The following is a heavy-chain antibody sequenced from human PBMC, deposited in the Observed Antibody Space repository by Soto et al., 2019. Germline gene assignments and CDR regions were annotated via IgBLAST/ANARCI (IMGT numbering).Heavy chain of an antibody. V-gene: IGHV3-74*01. CDR3: ARVPTGSYGVWNS. D-gene: IGHD1-26*01. CDR1: GFTFSSYW. CDR2: INTAGTTT. J-gene: IGHJ4*02. Sequence: EVQLVESGGDLVQPGGSLRLSCAASGFTFSSYWMHWVRQAPGTGLVWVSRINTAGTTTAYADSVKGRFTISRDNAKNTLYLQMNSLRAEDTAVYYCARVPTGSYGVWNSWGQGTLVTVSS.